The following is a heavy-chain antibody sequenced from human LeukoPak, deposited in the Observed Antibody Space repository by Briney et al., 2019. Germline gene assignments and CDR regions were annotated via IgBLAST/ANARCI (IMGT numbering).Heavy chain of an antibody. CDR1: GFSLTASGVG. CDR3: ARNMPIAPRRYFDF. J-gene: IGHJ4*02. V-gene: IGHV2-5*02. D-gene: IGHD6-6*01. Sequence: SGPTLVKPTQTLTLTCTFSGFSLTASGVGVGWIRQPPGGALEWLGDIYWDNDKRYSPSLSSRLTITKDTSRNQVVLSMTNMDPVDTATYYCARNMPIAPRRYFDFWGQGTLVTVSS. CDR2: IYWDNDK.